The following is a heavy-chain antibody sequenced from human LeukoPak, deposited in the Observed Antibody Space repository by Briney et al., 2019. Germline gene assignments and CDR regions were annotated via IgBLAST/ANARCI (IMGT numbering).Heavy chain of an antibody. CDR3: ARSSYSSSSSV. CDR2: INSDGSEG. D-gene: IGHD6-6*01. CDR1: GFTFSSYT. J-gene: IGHJ3*01. V-gene: IGHV3-7*03. Sequence: GGSLRLSCAASGFTFSSYTMSWSRQAPGKGLEWVASINSDGSEGYYADVVKGRFTISRDNAKNSLYLQINSLRAEDTAVYYCARSSYSSSSSVWGQGTMVTVSS.